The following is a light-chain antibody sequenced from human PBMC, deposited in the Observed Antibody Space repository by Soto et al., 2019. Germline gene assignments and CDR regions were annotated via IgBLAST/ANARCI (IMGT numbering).Light chain of an antibody. CDR3: QQYYSTPT. Sequence: DTVMTQSPDSLAVSLGERATINCKSRQSVLYSSNNKNYLAWYQQKPGQPPKLLIYWASTRESGVPDRFSGSGSGTDFTLTISSLQAEDVAVYYCQQYYSTPTFGGGTKVEIK. J-gene: IGKJ4*01. V-gene: IGKV4-1*01. CDR1: QSVLYSSNNKNY. CDR2: WAS.